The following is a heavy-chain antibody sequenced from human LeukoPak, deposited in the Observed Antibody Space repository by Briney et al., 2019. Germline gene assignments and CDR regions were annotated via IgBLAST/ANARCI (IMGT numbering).Heavy chain of an antibody. CDR3: ARLAFFTNAVCFSNYYYSLDV. D-gene: IGHD2-8*01. CDR1: GSIFTSYW. CDR2: RYPDEADT. J-gene: IGHJ6*03. Sequence: GAPLQICSEGAGSIFTSYWNGGGRQLPGKGGEGMGMRYPDEADTKYSPSFQGQVTISAGKCNSTSSLQWSRLEASDTAMYYCARLAFFTNAVCFSNYYYSLDVWGRGTTVTVSS. V-gene: IGHV5-51*01.